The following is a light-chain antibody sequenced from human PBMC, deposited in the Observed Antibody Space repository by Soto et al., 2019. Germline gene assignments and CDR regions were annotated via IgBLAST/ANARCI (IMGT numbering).Light chain of an antibody. V-gene: IGKV1-33*01. Sequence: DIQMTQSPSSLSASVGDRVTITCQASQGISNYLNWYQQKPGKAPKLLIYDASTLKRGVPSRFSGSGSATDFTFTISSLEPEDIATYYCQQYDNFPYTFGKGTKVDIK. CDR1: QGISNY. CDR3: QQYDNFPYT. J-gene: IGKJ2*01. CDR2: DAS.